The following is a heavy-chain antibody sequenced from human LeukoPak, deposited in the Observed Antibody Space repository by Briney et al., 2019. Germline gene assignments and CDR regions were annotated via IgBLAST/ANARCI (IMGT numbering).Heavy chain of an antibody. V-gene: IGHV1-8*01. Sequence: ASVKVSCKASGYTFTSYDINWVRQATGQGLEWMGWMNPISGNTGFTEKFQGRVSMTRISSINTAYMELSSLRDEDTAVYYCARSDSSSWRTFWYYYYGMDVWGQGTTVTVSS. J-gene: IGHJ6*02. CDR1: GYTFTSYD. CDR2: MNPISGNT. D-gene: IGHD6-13*01. CDR3: ARSDSSSWRTFWYYYYGMDV.